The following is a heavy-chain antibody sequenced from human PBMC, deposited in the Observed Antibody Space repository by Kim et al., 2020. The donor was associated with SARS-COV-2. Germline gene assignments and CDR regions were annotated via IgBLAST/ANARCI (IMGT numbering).Heavy chain of an antibody. J-gene: IGHJ4*02. CDR2: IYNSGST. Sequence: SETLSLTCTVSSDSVNGYYWSWIRQPPGKGLEWIGYIYNSGSTNYNSSLESRVTISFDTSTNQFSLSLSSVTAADTAVNYCERYTPLTWLSSGWSGHFFDYCGQGTLVSVSS. CDR1: SDSVNGYY. CDR3: ERYTPLTWLSSGWSGHFFDY. D-gene: IGHD6-19*01. V-gene: IGHV4-59*02.